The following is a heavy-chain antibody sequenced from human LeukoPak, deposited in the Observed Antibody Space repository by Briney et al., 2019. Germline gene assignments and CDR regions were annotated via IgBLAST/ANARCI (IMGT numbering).Heavy chain of an antibody. CDR3: ARDVRNSAALYY. V-gene: IGHV3-33*01. J-gene: IGHJ4*02. CDR2: IWPDGSSR. CDR1: GFNFSDLG. Sequence: GPSLRLSCAASGFNFSDLGMHWVRQAPGKGLDWVAVIWPDGSSRYYADSVKGRFTISRDNSKNTLYLQMNSLRAEDTAIYYCARDVRNSAALYYWGQGTLVTVSS. D-gene: IGHD2-2*01.